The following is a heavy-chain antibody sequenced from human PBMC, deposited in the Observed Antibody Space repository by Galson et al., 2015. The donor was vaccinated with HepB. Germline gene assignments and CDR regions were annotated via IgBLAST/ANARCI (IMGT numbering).Heavy chain of an antibody. CDR2: INPNSGGT. CDR3: ARQVGARSDPHDY. CDR1: GYTFTGYY. D-gene: IGHD1-26*01. Sequence: SVKVSCKASGYTFTGYYMHWVRQAPGQGLEWMGWINPNSGGTNYAQKFQGRVTMTRDTSISTAYMELSRLRSDDTAVYYCARQVGARSDPHDYWGQGTLVTVSS. J-gene: IGHJ4*02. V-gene: IGHV1-2*02.